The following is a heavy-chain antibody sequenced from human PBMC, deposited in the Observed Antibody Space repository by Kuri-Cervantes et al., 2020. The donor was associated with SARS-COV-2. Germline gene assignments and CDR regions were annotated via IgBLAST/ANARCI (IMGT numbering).Heavy chain of an antibody. Sequence: GESLKISCKGSGYSFTSYWIGWVRQMSGKGLEWMGIIYPGDSDTRYSPSFQGQVTISADKSISTAYLQWSSLKASDTAMYYCATQLGGVEYSSSGSGAFDIWGQGTMVTVSS. CDR1: GYSFTSYW. CDR2: IYPGDSDT. D-gene: IGHD6-6*01. V-gene: IGHV5-51*01. CDR3: ATQLGGVEYSSSGSGAFDI. J-gene: IGHJ3*02.